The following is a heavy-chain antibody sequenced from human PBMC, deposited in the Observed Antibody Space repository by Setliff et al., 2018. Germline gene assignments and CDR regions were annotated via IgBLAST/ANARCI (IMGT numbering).Heavy chain of an antibody. CDR1: GGTFSSYA. CDR3: ARTLITFGGVIVMNYYYYYMDV. Sequence: SVKVSCKASGGTFSSYAISWVRQAPGQGLEWMGGIIPIFGTANYAQKFQGRVTITADGSTSTAYMELSSLRSEDTAVYYCARTLITFGGVIVMNYYYYYMDVWGKGTTVTVSS. D-gene: IGHD3-16*02. V-gene: IGHV1-69*13. CDR2: IIPIFGTA. J-gene: IGHJ6*03.